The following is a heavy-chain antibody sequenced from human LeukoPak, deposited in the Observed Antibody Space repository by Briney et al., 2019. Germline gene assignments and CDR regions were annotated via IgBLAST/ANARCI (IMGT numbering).Heavy chain of an antibody. D-gene: IGHD3-16*01. CDR2: INPNSGGT. V-gene: IGHV1-2*04. CDR1: GYTFTGYY. CDR3: ARGGRWTPYYYYYGMDV. J-gene: IGHJ6*04. Sequence: GASVKVSCKASGYTFTGYYMHWVRQAPGQGLDWMGWINPNSGGTNYAQKFQGWVTMTRDTSISTAYMELSRLRSDDTAVYYCARGGRWTPYYYYYGMDVWGKGTTVTVSS.